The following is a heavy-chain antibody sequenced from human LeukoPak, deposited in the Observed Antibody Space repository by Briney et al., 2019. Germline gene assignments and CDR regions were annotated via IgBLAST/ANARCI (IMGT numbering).Heavy chain of an antibody. J-gene: IGHJ4*02. CDR2: IIPIFGTA. CDR3: ARDPYDTPFKDNGTTGGDY. CDR1: GGTFSSYA. D-gene: IGHD3-9*01. Sequence: SVKVSCKASGGTFSSYAISWVRQAPGQGLEWMGGIIPIFGTANYAQKFQGRVTITADESTSTAYMELSSLRSEDTAVYYCARDPYDTPFKDNGTTGGDYWGQGTLVAVSS. V-gene: IGHV1-69*01.